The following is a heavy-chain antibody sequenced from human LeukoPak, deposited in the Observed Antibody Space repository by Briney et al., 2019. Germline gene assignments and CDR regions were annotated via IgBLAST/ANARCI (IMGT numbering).Heavy chain of an antibody. CDR2: ISGDGGST. CDR3: ARTAMAHDAFDI. Sequence: GGSLRLSCAASGFTFDDYAMHWVRQAPGKGLEWVSLISGDGGSTYYADSAKGRFTISRDNSKNSLYLQMNSLRTEDTALYYCARTAMAHDAFDIWGQGTMVTVSS. V-gene: IGHV3-43*02. D-gene: IGHD5-18*01. CDR1: GFTFDDYA. J-gene: IGHJ3*02.